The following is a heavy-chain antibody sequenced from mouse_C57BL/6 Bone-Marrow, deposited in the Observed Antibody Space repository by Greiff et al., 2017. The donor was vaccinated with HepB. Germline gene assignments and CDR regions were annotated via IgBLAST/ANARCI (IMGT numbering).Heavy chain of an antibody. J-gene: IGHJ3*01. Sequence: DVKLVESGGDLVKPGGSLKLSCAASGFTFSSYGMSWVRQTPDKRLEWVATISSGGSYTYYPDSVKGRFTISRDNAKNTLYLQMSSLKSEDTAMYYCASRTGTEFAYWGQGTLVTVSA. D-gene: IGHD4-1*01. CDR3: ASRTGTEFAY. CDR1: GFTFSSYG. V-gene: IGHV5-6*02. CDR2: ISSGGSYT.